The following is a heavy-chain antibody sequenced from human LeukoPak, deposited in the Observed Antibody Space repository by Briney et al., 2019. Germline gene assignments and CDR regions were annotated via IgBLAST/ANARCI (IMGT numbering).Heavy chain of an antibody. V-gene: IGHV3-66*01. J-gene: IGHJ4*02. CDR2: IYSGGST. CDR1: GFTVSNNY. CDR3: AVCLSAWALDY. Sequence: GGSLRLSCAASGFTVSNNYMTWVRQAPGKGLEWVSVIYSGGSTYYADSAKGRFTISRDNSKNTLYLQMNSLRAEDTAVYYCAVCLSAWALDYWGQGTLVAVSS. D-gene: IGHD3-16*01.